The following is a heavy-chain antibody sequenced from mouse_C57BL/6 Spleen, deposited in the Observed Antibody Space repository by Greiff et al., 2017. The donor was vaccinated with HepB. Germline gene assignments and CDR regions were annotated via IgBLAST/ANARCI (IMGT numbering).Heavy chain of an antibody. CDR1: GYTFTDYE. V-gene: IGHV1-15*01. J-gene: IGHJ3*01. D-gene: IGHD2-1*01. CDR3: TRCGNYAWFAY. Sequence: QVQLQQSGAELVRPGASVTLSCKASGYTFTDYEMHWVKQTPVHGLEWIGAIDPETGGTAYNQKFKGKAILTADKSSSTAYMELRSLTSEDSAVYYGTRCGNYAWFAYWGQGTLVTVSA. CDR2: IDPETGGT.